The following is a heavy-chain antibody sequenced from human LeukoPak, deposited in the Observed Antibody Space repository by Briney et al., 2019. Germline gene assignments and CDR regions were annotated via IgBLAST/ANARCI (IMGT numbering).Heavy chain of an antibody. V-gene: IGHV4-4*07. Sequence: SETLSLACTVSSGSIRSYLWAWIRQPAGKTLEWIGRIYSTGDTDYNPSLKSRVTMSVDTSKNQFSLNLRSVTTADTAFYYCARNGYTKSWTHLDYWGQGILVSVSS. CDR3: ARNGYTKSWTHLDY. J-gene: IGHJ4*02. CDR1: SGSIRSYL. CDR2: IYSTGDT. D-gene: IGHD3/OR15-3a*01.